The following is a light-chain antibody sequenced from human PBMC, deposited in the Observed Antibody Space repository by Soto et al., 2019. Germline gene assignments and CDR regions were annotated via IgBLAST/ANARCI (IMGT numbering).Light chain of an antibody. CDR2: ENN. J-gene: IGLJ3*02. CDR1: SSDIGNNY. CDR3: GTWDSSRGIGV. Sequence: QSVLTQPPSVSAAPGQKVTISCSGSSSDIGNNYVSWYQQLPGTAPKLLIYENNKRPSGIPDRFSGSESVTSATLGIIGLQTGDEADYYCGTWDSSRGIGVFGGGTQLTVL. V-gene: IGLV1-51*02.